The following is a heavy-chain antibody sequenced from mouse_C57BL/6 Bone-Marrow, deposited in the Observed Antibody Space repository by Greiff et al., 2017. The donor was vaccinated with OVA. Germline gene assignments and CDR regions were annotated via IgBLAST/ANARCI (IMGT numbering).Heavy chain of an antibody. CDR3: ARDYGSSYVY. J-gene: IGHJ2*01. D-gene: IGHD1-1*01. Sequence: EVKLVESGAELVKPGASVKLSCTASGFNIQDYYMHWVKQRTEQGLEWIGRIDPEDGETKSAPKFPGKATIPAVTSSNTAYLHLSSLTSEDTAVYYCARDYGSSYVYWGQGTTLTVSS. CDR1: GFNIQDYY. V-gene: IGHV14-2*01. CDR2: IDPEDGET.